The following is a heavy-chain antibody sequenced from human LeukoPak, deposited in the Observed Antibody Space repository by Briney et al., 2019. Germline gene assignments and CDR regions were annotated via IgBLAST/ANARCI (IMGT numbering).Heavy chain of an antibody. V-gene: IGHV3-74*01. CDR3: ATDLAGEEHY. Sequence: GGSLRLSCAASGFIFSSYWIHWVRQAPGKGLVWVSRINPDGSSTTYADSVRGRFTISRDNAKNRLYLQMDSLRAEDTAVYYCATDLAGEEHYWGQGTLVTVSS. J-gene: IGHJ4*02. CDR2: INPDGSST. CDR1: GFIFSSYW. D-gene: IGHD7-27*01.